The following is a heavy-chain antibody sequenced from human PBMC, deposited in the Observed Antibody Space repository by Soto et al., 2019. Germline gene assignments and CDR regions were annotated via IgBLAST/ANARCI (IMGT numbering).Heavy chain of an antibody. CDR2: IDVGSANA. V-gene: IGHV1-58*01. J-gene: IGHJ4*02. Sequence: SVKVSCKTSGFTFSSSAVHWVRQARGHRLQWIGWIDVGSANANYAQMLQERVTISRDMSTSTAYIELSSLRPEDTAVYYCARDMGFGLSDYWGQGILVTVSS. CDR1: GFTFSSSA. D-gene: IGHD3-10*01. CDR3: ARDMGFGLSDY.